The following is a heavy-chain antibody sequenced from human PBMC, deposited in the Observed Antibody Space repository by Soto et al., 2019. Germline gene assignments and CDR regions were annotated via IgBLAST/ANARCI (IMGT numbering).Heavy chain of an antibody. V-gene: IGHV4-59*08. CDR1: GGSITGYY. D-gene: IGHD3-10*01. Sequence: QVQLQESGPGLVKPSETLSLTCTVSGGSITGYYWSWIRQPPGKGLEWIGYIYNSGSTNYNPSLRSRVTISVDTSTNQPSLRLASVTAADTAVYYCSRPNGGDYAFDIWGRGTMVTVSS. CDR3: SRPNGGDYAFDI. J-gene: IGHJ3*02. CDR2: IYNSGST.